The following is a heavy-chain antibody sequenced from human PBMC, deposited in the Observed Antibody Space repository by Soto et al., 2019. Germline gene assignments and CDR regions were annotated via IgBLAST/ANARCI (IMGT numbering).Heavy chain of an antibody. CDR2: INAGNGNT. Sequence: GASVKVSCKASGYTFTGYAMHWVRQAPGQRLEWMGWINAGNGNTKYSQKFQGRVTITRDTSASTAYMELSSLRSEGTAVYYCARLDSSGSNSGYWGQGTLVTVSS. J-gene: IGHJ4*02. CDR3: ARLDSSGSNSGY. CDR1: GYTFTGYA. D-gene: IGHD3-22*01. V-gene: IGHV1-3*01.